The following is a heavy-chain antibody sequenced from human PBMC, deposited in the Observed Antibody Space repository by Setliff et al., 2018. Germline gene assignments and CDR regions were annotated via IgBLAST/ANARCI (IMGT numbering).Heavy chain of an antibody. V-gene: IGHV4-61*09. J-gene: IGHJ4*02. CDR1: GGSISSGSYY. Sequence: SETLSLTCTVSGGSISSGSYYWSWIRQPAGKGLEWIGHIYTSGSTNYNPYLKSRVTISVDTSKNQFSLKLSSVTAADTAVYYCARGAGWCCDSSGYYYDYWGQGTLVTVSS. CDR3: ARGAGWCCDSSGYYYDY. CDR2: IYTSGST. D-gene: IGHD3-22*01.